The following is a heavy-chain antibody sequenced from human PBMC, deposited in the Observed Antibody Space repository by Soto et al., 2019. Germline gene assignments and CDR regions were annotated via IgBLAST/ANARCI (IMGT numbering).Heavy chain of an antibody. D-gene: IGHD3-22*01. CDR3: ARVETFNYERYHWFDL. CDR1: AGSRRSASEC. V-gene: IGHV4-61*01. J-gene: IGHJ5*02. CDR2: IYYTGKT. Sequence: AGSRRSASECCTWGPPPPGKVQEWVGYIYYTGKTNYNASLKSRVTISKDTSNNQFSLKMNTVTAADTAVYYFARVETFNYERYHWFDLWGQGTLGTVSS.